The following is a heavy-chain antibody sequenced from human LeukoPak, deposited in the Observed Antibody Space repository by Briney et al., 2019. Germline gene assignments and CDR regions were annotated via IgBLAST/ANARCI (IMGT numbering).Heavy chain of an antibody. J-gene: IGHJ4*02. CDR2: IGIDSGNT. CDR1: GFRLSDYS. V-gene: IGHV3-48*01. Sequence: GGALRLSCAASGFRLSDYSLNWGRQAPEKGLEWISYIGIDSGNTNYADSVKGRFTVSGDKAKKSLYLQMNSLRVEDTAVYYCARDYKYAFDNWGQGTLVTVSS. CDR3: ARDYKYAFDN. D-gene: IGHD5-24*01.